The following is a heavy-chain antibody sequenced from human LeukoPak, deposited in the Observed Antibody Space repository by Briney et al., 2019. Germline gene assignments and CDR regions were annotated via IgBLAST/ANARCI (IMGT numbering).Heavy chain of an antibody. CDR2: IDQHGRDK. V-gene: IGHV3-7*01. CDR1: ASTFSGNW. J-gene: IGHJ4*02. D-gene: IGHD6-19*01. Sequence: PGGSLRLSCAASASTFSGNWMHWVRQAPGKGLEWVASIDQHGRDKYFLDSVKGRFTISRDNSKSSLYLQMNNLRAEDTAVYYCVRGSGWFFGFWGQGSLVTVSS. CDR3: VRGSGWFFGF.